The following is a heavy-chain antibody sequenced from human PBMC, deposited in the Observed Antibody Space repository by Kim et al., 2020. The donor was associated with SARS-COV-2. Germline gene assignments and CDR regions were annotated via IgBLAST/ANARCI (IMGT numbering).Heavy chain of an antibody. D-gene: IGHD3-22*01. Sequence: SETLSLTCTVSGGSISSSSYYWGWIRQPPGKGLEWIGSIYYSGSSYYNPSLKSRVTISVDTSKNQFSLKLSSVTAADTAVYYCARLGYYDSSGYPFDYWGQGTLVTVSS. CDR2: IYYSGSS. V-gene: IGHV4-39*01. CDR3: ARLGYYDSSGYPFDY. CDR1: GGSISSSSYY. J-gene: IGHJ4*02.